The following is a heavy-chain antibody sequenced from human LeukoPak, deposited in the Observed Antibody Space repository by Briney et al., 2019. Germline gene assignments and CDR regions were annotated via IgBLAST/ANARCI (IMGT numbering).Heavy chain of an antibody. D-gene: IGHD3-16*01. CDR2: ISGSGGSM. V-gene: IGHV3-23*01. CDR3: AKVLYVGRGSRIDY. Sequence: WGSLRLSCAASGFTFSSYGLTWVRQAPGKGLEWVSVISGSGGSMYYADSVKGRFTISRDNSKNTLNLQMNSLRAEDTAVYYCAKVLYVGRGSRIDYWGQGTLVTVSS. J-gene: IGHJ4*02. CDR1: GFTFSSYG.